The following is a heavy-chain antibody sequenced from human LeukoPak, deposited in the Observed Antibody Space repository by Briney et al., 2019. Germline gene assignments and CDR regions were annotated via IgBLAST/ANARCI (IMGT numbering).Heavy chain of an antibody. D-gene: IGHD6-19*01. CDR3: AGGDRNGWYFDY. J-gene: IGHJ4*02. CDR2: INWNGAST. CDR1: GFRFDDHG. Sequence: PGGSLRLSCAASGFRFDDHGMSWVRQVPGKGLEWVSGINWNGASTGYGDSVKGRFTISRDNAKNSPYLQMNGLRAEDTALYYCAGGDRNGWYFDYWGQGILVTVSS. V-gene: IGHV3-20*04.